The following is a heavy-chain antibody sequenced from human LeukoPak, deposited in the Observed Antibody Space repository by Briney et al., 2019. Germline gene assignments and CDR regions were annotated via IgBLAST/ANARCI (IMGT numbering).Heavy chain of an antibody. CDR1: GFTFSSYG. V-gene: IGHV3-30*02. D-gene: IGHD4-17*01. Sequence: PGGSLRLSCAASGFTFSSYGMHWVRQAPGKGLEWVAFIQYDGSNKKYADSVKGRFTISRDNSKNTLFLQMNSLRLDDTAVNLCVTVKWFDPWGQGTLVTVSS. CDR3: VTVKWFDP. J-gene: IGHJ5*02. CDR2: IQYDGSNK.